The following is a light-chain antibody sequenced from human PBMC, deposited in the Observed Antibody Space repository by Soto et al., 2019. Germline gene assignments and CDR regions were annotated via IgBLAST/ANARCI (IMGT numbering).Light chain of an antibody. CDR1: QSLSGW. CDR3: QQYASYPWT. Sequence: DIQLTQIPSTLSASIGDRVTITCRASQSLSGWLAWYQQTPGKAPKLLISDAFRLESGVPSRFSGSGSGTAFSLTISNLQPGDSATFYCQQYASYPWTFGRGTKV. V-gene: IGKV1-5*01. J-gene: IGKJ1*01. CDR2: DAF.